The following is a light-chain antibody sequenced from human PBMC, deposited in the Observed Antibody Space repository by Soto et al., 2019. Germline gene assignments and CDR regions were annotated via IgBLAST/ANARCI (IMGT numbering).Light chain of an antibody. CDR3: HQYASSPWT. J-gene: IGKJ1*01. Sequence: EIVLTQSPDTLSLSPGERATLSCRASQSVSGYLGWYQQKPGQAPRLLIYDASNRATGIPARFSGSGSGTDFSLTISRLEPEDFAVYYCHQYASSPWTFGQGTKVDIK. V-gene: IGKV3-11*01. CDR2: DAS. CDR1: QSVSGY.